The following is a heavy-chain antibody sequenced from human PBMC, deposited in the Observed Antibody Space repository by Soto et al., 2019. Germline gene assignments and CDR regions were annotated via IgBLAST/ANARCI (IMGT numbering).Heavy chain of an antibody. CDR2: ISGSGGST. D-gene: IGHD4-17*01. CDR3: ATHDYGDYYFDY. CDR1: GFTFSSYA. J-gene: IGHJ4*02. Sequence: GGSLRLSCAASGFTFSSYAMSWVRQAPGKGLVWVSAISGSGGSTYYADSVKGRFTISRDNSKNTLYLQMNSLRAEDTAVYYCATHDYGDYYFDYWGQGTLVTVSS. V-gene: IGHV3-23*01.